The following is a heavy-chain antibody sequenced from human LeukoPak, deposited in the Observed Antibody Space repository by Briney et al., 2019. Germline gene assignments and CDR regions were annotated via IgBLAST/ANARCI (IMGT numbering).Heavy chain of an antibody. D-gene: IGHD3-10*01. J-gene: IGHJ4*02. V-gene: IGHV3-23*01. CDR1: GFTFSSYA. CDR2: ISGSGDST. CDR3: ARTYGSGSYFDY. Sequence: PGGSLRLSCAASGFTFSSYAMSWVRQAPGKGLEWVSAISGSGDSTYYADSVKGRFTISRDNSKNTLYLRMNSLRAEDTAVYYCARTYGSGSYFDYWGQGTLVTVSS.